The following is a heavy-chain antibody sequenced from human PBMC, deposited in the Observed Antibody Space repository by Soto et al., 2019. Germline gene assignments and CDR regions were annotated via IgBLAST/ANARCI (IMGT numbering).Heavy chain of an antibody. J-gene: IGHJ6*02. D-gene: IGHD3-22*01. CDR1: GGSFSGYY. Sequence: PSETLSLTCAVYGGSFSGYYWSWIRQPPGKGLEWIGEINHSGSTNYNPSLKSRVTISVDTSKNQFSLKLSSVTAADTAVYYCARHLGRFYYDSSGYRYYYYYYGMDVWGQGTTVTVS. CDR3: ARHLGRFYYDSSGYRYYYYYYGMDV. CDR2: INHSGST. V-gene: IGHV4-34*01.